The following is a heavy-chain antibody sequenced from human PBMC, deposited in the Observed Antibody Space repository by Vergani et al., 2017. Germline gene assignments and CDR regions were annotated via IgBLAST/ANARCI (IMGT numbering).Heavy chain of an antibody. CDR3: AHKKGDYDVAGWNWFDP. J-gene: IGHJ5*02. V-gene: IGHV2-5*01. CDR2: VYWNDDE. Sequence: QITLRESGPTLVKPTQTLTLTCTFSGFSLTTGGEGVGWIRQPPGRALEWLAFVYWNDDERYSPSLKSRVTITKDTSKNEVILTMATMDPVDTATYYCAHKKGDYDVAGWNWFDPWGQGTLVTVSS. CDR1: GFSLTTGGEG. D-gene: IGHD4-17*01.